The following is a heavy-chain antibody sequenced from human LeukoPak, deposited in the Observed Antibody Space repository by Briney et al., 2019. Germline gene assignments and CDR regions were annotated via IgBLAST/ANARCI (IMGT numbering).Heavy chain of an antibody. CDR1: GYTFTSYD. CDR3: ARDSQQQPATRWFDP. J-gene: IGHJ5*02. Sequence: ASVKVSCKASGYTFTSYDINWVRQATGQGLEWMGWINPNSGNTGYAQKFQGRVTMTRNTSISTAYMELSSLRSEDTAVYYCARDSQQQPATRWFDPWGQGTLVTVSS. V-gene: IGHV1-8*01. D-gene: IGHD6-13*01. CDR2: INPNSGNT.